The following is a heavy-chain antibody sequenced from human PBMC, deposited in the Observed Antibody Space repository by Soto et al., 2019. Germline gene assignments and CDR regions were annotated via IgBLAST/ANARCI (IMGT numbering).Heavy chain of an antibody. V-gene: IGHV3-23*01. D-gene: IGHD3-3*01. CDR2: ISGSGGST. CDR1: GFTFSSYA. Sequence: GSLRLSCAASGFTFSSYAMSWVRQAPGKGLEWVSAISGSGGSTYYAGSVKGRFTISRDNSKNTLYLQMNSLRAEDTAVYYCARSHITIFGVAANWFDPWGQGTLVTVSS. CDR3: ARSHITIFGVAANWFDP. J-gene: IGHJ5*02.